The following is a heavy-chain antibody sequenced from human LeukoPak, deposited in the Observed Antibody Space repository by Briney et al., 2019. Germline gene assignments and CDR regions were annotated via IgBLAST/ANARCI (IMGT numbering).Heavy chain of an antibody. D-gene: IGHD3-22*01. CDR1: GFTFHDYG. CDR2: ISWNSRSI. V-gene: IGHV3-9*01. Sequence: GGSLRLSCVASGFTFHDYGIHWVRHAPWKGLEWVSGISWNSRSICYADSVKGRFTFSRDNAKNSLYLQMNSLRVEDTAFYYCAKDSSSGYYRHLDYWGQGIQVTVSS. J-gene: IGHJ4*02. CDR3: AKDSSSGYYRHLDY.